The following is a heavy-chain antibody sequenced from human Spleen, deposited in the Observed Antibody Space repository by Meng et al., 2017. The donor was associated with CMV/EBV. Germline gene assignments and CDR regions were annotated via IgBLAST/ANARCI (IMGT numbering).Heavy chain of an antibody. CDR1: GGSFSGYY. J-gene: IGHJ4*02. V-gene: IGHV4-34*01. D-gene: IGHD1-26*01. Sequence: QVQLQQWGAGLLKPSETLSLTGAVYGGSFSGYYWSWIRQPPGKGLEWIGEINHSGSTNYNPSLKSRVTISVDTSKNQFSLKLSSVTAADTAVYYCARGGWVGATFPDYWGQGTLVTVSS. CDR3: ARGGWVGATFPDY. CDR2: INHSGST.